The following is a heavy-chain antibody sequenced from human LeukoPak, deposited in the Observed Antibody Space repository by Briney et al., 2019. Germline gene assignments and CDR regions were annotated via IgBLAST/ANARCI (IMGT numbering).Heavy chain of an antibody. V-gene: IGHV1-8*01. J-gene: IGHJ4*02. Sequence: GASVKVSCKASGYTFTSYDINWVRQATGQGLEWMGWMNPNSGNTGYAQKFQGRVTMTRNTSISTAYMELSSLRSEDTAVYYCATGTRRDGYNADYWGQGTLVTVSS. CDR2: MNPNSGNT. D-gene: IGHD5-24*01. CDR3: ATGTRRDGYNADY. CDR1: GYTFTSYD.